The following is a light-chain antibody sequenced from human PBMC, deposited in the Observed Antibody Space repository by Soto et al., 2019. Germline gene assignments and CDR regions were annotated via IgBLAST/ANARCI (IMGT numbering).Light chain of an antibody. J-gene: IGLJ2*01. CDR3: CSYADRDSLV. CDR2: DVN. CDR1: SSDVGGHNY. Sequence: QSVLTQPRSVSGSPGQSVTISCTGTSSDVGGHNYVSWYQHHPGKAPKLMIYDVNKRPSGVPDRFSGSKSGNTASLIISGLQAEDEADYHCCSYADRDSLVFGGGTKLTVL. V-gene: IGLV2-11*01.